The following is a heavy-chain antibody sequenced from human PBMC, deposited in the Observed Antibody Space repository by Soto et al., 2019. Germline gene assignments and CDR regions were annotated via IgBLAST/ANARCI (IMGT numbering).Heavy chain of an antibody. CDR3: ARGGWKLFDY. CDR2: IYYSGST. Sequence: SETLSLTCTVSGGSISSYYWSWIRQPPGKGLEWIGYIYYSGSTNYNPSLKSRVTISVDTSKNQFSLKPSSVTAADTAVYYCARGGWKLFDYWGQGTLVTVSS. V-gene: IGHV4-59*01. D-gene: IGHD6-19*01. CDR1: GGSISSYY. J-gene: IGHJ4*02.